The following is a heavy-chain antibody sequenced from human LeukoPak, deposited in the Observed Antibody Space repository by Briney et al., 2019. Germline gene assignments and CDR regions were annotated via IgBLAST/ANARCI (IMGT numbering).Heavy chain of an antibody. CDR1: GGSFSGYY. J-gene: IGHJ4*02. Sequence: PSETLSLTCAVYGGSFSGYYWSWIRQPAGKGLEWIGRIYTSGSTNYNPSLKSRVTMSVDTSKNQFSLKLSSVTAADTAVYYCARDKYYYDSSGYRQFDYWGQGTLVTVSS. CDR3: ARDKYYYDSSGYRQFDY. CDR2: IYTSGST. V-gene: IGHV4-4*07. D-gene: IGHD3-22*01.